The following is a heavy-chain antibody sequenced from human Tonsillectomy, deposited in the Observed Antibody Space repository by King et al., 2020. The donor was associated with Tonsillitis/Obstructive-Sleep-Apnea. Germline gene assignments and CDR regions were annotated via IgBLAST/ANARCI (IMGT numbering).Heavy chain of an antibody. Sequence: VQLVESGGGLVHPGGSLRLSCAASGFTFSSYSMNWVRQAPGKGLEWVSLISSSSRTIYYADSVKGRFTISRDNAKNSVYLHMNSLRDEDTAVYYCARNASYWGQGTLVTVSS. CDR1: GFTFSSYS. CDR3: ARNASY. J-gene: IGHJ4*02. V-gene: IGHV3-48*02. CDR2: ISSSSRTI.